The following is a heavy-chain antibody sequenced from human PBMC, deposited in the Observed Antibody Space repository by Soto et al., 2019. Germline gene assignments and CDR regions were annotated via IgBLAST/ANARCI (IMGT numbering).Heavy chain of an antibody. V-gene: IGHV3-9*01. J-gene: IGHJ6*02. D-gene: IGHD6-13*01. CDR3: AKDIGGIAAAGTYYYYYGMDV. Sequence: PGGSLRLSCAASGFTFDDYAMHWVRQAPGKGLEWVSGISWNSGSIGYADSVKGRFTISRDNAKNSLYLQMNSLRAEDTALYYCAKDIGGIAAAGTYYYYYGMDVWGQGTTVTAP. CDR2: ISWNSGSI. CDR1: GFTFDDYA.